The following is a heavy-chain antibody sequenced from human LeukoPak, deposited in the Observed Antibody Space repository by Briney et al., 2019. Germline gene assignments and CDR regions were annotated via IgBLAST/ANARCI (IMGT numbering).Heavy chain of an antibody. V-gene: IGHV4-4*07. CDR3: ARDGLYNYGYSYFDY. J-gene: IGHJ4*02. D-gene: IGHD5-18*01. CDR1: GGSFSSYH. CDR2: FHITEST. Sequence: SETLSLTCTVSGGSFSSYHWSWIRLPAGKGLEWIGRFHITESTNYNPSLKSRVTMSIDTSKNQFSLGLTSVTAADTAVYYCARDGLYNYGYSYFDYWGQGTLVTVFS.